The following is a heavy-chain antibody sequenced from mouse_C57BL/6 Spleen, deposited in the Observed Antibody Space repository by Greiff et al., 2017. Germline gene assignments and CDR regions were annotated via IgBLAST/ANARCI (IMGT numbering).Heavy chain of an antibody. J-gene: IGHJ4*01. CDR2: ISYDGSN. Sequence: VQLQQSGPGLVKPSQSLSLTCSVTGYSITSGYYWNWIRQFPGNKLEWMGYISYDGSNNYNPSLKNRNSITPDTSKNQFFLKLNSVTTEDTATYYCARAAQATAMDYWGQGTSVTVSS. CDR1: GYSITSGYY. D-gene: IGHD3-2*02. CDR3: ARAAQATAMDY. V-gene: IGHV3-6*01.